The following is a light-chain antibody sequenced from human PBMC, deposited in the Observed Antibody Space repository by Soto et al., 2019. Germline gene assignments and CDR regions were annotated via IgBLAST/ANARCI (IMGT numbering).Light chain of an antibody. CDR1: QSVSSTY. CDR2: GAS. V-gene: IGKV3-20*01. Sequence: VTKAPSTRSVLPGDRATLSCTASQSVSSTYLAWYQQEPGQAPRLLIHGASNRHTGIPERFSGSGSGTDFTLTISSLQPEDFAVYYCHQYSSSRPTFGQGTKVDI. J-gene: IGKJ1*01. CDR3: HQYSSSRPT.